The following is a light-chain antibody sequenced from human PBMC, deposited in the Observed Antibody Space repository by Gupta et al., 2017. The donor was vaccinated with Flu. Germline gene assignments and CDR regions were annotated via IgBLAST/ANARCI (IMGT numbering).Light chain of an antibody. J-gene: IGKJ3*01. CDR2: DAS. Sequence: EIVLTQSPATLSLSPGERATLSCRASQSVSNYLAWYQQKPGQAPRLLIYDASNRATGITARFSGSGSGTDFTLPSSNLETEDFEGYDCQQRITFGHGTKVDIK. CDR3: QQRIT. V-gene: IGKV3-11*01. CDR1: QSVSNY.